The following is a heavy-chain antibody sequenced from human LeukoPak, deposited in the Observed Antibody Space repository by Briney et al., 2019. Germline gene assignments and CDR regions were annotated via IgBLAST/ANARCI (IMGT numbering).Heavy chain of an antibody. CDR2: ISYDGSNK. CDR3: ARDPYSGNYGAYYYYYMDV. D-gene: IGHD1-26*01. Sequence: GGSLRLSCAASGFTFSSYAMHWVRQAPGEGLEWVAVISYDGSNKYYADSVKGRFTISRDNAKNSLYLQMDSLRVEDTAEYYCARDPYSGNYGAYYYYYMDVWGKGTTVTVSS. CDR1: GFTFSSYA. V-gene: IGHV3-30*04. J-gene: IGHJ6*03.